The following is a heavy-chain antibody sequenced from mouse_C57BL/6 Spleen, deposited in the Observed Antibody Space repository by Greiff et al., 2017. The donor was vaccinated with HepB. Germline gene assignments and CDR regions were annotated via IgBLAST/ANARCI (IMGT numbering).Heavy chain of an antibody. CDR2: IDPNSGGT. CDR1: GYTFTSYW. D-gene: IGHD1-1*01. Sequence: QVQLKQPGAELVKPGASVKLSCKASGYTFTSYWMHWVKQRPGRGLEWIGRIDPNSGGTKYNEKFKSKATLTVDKPSSTAYMQLSSLTSEDSAVYYCARFPYYYGSSYEGYYAMDYWGQGTSVTVSS. V-gene: IGHV1-72*01. CDR3: ARFPYYYGSSYEGYYAMDY. J-gene: IGHJ4*01.